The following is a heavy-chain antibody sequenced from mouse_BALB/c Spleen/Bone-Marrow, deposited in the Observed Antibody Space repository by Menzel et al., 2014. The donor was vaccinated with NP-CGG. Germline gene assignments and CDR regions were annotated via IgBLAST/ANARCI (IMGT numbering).Heavy chain of an antibody. J-gene: IGHJ4*01. Sequence: QVQLQQSGAEQVQPGASVKISCKATGYTFSNYWIEWVKQRPGHGLEWIGVILPGNTNANYNEKFKGRATFTADTSSNTAYMQLSSLTSVDSAGYYCARSWYSMDDWGQGTSVTFSS. V-gene: IGHV1-9*01. CDR3: ARSWYSMDD. CDR1: GYTFSNYW. CDR2: ILPGNTNA.